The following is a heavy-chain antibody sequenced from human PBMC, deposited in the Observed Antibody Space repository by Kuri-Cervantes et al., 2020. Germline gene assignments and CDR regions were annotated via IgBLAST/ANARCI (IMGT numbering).Heavy chain of an antibody. CDR3: AREGEEMDTIGWFGY. V-gene: IGHV1-69*04. Sequence: SVKVSCKASGGTFSSYTISWVRQAPGQGLEWMGRIIPILGIANYAQKFQGRVTITADKSTSTAYMELSSLRSEDTAVYYCAREGEEMDTIGWFGYWGQGTLVTVSS. D-gene: IGHD5-24*01. CDR2: IIPILGIA. J-gene: IGHJ4*02. CDR1: GGTFSSYT.